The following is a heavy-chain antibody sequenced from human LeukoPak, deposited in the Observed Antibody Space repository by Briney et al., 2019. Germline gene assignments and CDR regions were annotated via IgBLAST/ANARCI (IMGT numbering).Heavy chain of an antibody. D-gene: IGHD3-10*01. J-gene: IGHJ6*03. CDR1: GYSFTSYW. Sequence: GESLKISCKGSGYSFTSYWIGWVRQMPGKGLEWMGIIYPGDSDTRYSPSFQGQVTISADKSICTAYLQWSSLKASDTAMYYCARQGQLLWFGELYYYMDVWGKGTTVTVSS. CDR3: ARQGQLLWFGELYYYMDV. V-gene: IGHV5-51*01. CDR2: IYPGDSDT.